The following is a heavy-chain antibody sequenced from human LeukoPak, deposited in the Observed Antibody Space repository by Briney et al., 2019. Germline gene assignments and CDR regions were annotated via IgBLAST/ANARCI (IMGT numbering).Heavy chain of an antibody. CDR2: IYYSGST. V-gene: IGHV4-59*12. CDR1: GGSISSYY. D-gene: IGHD4-17*01. J-gene: IGHJ6*03. CDR3: ARLTTYSRPYYYYYYMDV. Sequence: PSETLSLTCTVSGGSISSYYWSWIRQPPGKGLEWIGYIYYSGSTNYNPSLKSRVTISVDTSKNQFSLKLSSVTAADTAVYYCARLTTYSRPYYYYYYMDVWGKGTTVTISS.